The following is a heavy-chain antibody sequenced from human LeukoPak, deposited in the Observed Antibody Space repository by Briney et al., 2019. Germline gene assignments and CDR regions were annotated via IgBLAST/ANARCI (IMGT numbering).Heavy chain of an antibody. CDR3: ARDLRGGQVLQRYYYYGMDV. Sequence: SETLSLTCTVSGGSISSYYWSWIRQPPGKGLEWIGRIYTSGSTNYNPSLKSRVTMSVDTSKNQFSLKLSSVTAADTAVYYCARDLRGGQVLQRYYYYGMDVWGQGTTVTVSS. D-gene: IGHD4/OR15-4a*01. CDR1: GGSISSYY. CDR2: IYTSGST. J-gene: IGHJ6*02. V-gene: IGHV4-4*07.